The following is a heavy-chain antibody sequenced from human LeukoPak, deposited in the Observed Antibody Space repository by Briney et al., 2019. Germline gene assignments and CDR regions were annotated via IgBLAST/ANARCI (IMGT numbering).Heavy chain of an antibody. V-gene: IGHV1-2*02. CDR1: GYTFTGYY. J-gene: IGHJ3*02. Sequence: ASVKVSCKASGYTFTGYYMHWVRQAPGQGLEWMGWINPNSGGTNYAQKFQGRVTMTRDTSISTAYMELSRLRSDDTAVYYCARGHDSSVWYDAFDIWGQGTMVTVSS. D-gene: IGHD6-19*01. CDR2: INPNSGGT. CDR3: ARGHDSSVWYDAFDI.